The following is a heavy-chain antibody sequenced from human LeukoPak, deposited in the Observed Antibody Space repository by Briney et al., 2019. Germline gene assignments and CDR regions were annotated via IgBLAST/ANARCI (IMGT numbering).Heavy chain of an antibody. CDR3: AGLSDQYCSGGACYSYYYYIDV. D-gene: IGHD2-15*01. CDR1: GDSIISSNYY. Sequence: SETLSLTCAVSSVSGDSIISSNYYWGWIRQPPGKGLEWIGSIFHSGSAYYNPSLRSRITISIDTSKNWFSLKLSSATAADTAAYYCAGLSDQYCSGGACYSYYYYIDVWGRGTTVTVSS. CDR2: IFHSGSA. J-gene: IGHJ6*03. V-gene: IGHV4-39*01.